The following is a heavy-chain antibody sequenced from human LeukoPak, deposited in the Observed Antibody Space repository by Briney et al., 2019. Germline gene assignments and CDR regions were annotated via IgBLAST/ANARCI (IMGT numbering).Heavy chain of an antibody. CDR2: INPNSGGT. CDR3: ARSRGGSSCSDY. CDR1: GYTFTGYY. J-gene: IGHJ4*02. V-gene: IGHV1-2*02. D-gene: IGHD6-13*01. Sequence: VASVKVSCKASGYTFTGYYMHWVRQAPGQGLEWMGWINPNSGGTNYAQKFQGRVTMTRDTSISTAYMELSRLRSDDTAVYYCARSRGGSSCSDYWGQGTLVTVSS.